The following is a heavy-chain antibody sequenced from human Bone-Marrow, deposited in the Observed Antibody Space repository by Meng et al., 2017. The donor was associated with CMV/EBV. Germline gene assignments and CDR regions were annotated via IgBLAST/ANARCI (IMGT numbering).Heavy chain of an antibody. CDR1: GFIFSDYY. J-gene: IGHJ4*02. V-gene: IGHV3-11*04. Sequence: GGSLRLSCAASGFIFSDYYMSWIRQAPGKGLEWVSYITADGYSKYYEDSVKGRFTISRDNAKNSLYLQMNSLRAEDTAVYYCARGSSSSGYPLLEYWGQGTLVTVSS. CDR2: ITADGYSK. D-gene: IGHD3-22*01. CDR3: ARGSSSSGYPLLEY.